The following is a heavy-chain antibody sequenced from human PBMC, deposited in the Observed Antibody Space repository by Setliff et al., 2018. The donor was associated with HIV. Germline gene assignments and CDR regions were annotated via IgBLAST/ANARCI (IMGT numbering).Heavy chain of an antibody. CDR3: ARAEMATIVAFDI. Sequence: PSETLSLTCTVSDGSFSSDYWTWIRQTPGKGLEWIGYIYYSGSTKYNPSLTSRVTISVDTSKNHFSLKLTSVTAADTAVYYCARAEMATIVAFDIWGKGTMVTVSS. CDR1: DGSFSSDY. J-gene: IGHJ3*02. CDR2: IYYSGST. D-gene: IGHD5-12*01. V-gene: IGHV4-59*01.